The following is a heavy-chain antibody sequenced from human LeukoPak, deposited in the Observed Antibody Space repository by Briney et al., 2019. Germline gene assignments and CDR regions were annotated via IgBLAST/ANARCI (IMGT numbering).Heavy chain of an antibody. D-gene: IGHD4-17*01. Sequence: GGSLRLSCAASGFTFDDYAMHWVRQAPGKGLEWVSGISWNSGSIGYADSVKGRFTISRDNAKNSLYLQMNSLRAEDTASYYCAKDGGDYGTGPYYFDYWGQGTLVTVSS. CDR1: GFTFDDYA. CDR3: AKDGGDYGTGPYYFDY. J-gene: IGHJ4*02. CDR2: ISWNSGSI. V-gene: IGHV3-9*01.